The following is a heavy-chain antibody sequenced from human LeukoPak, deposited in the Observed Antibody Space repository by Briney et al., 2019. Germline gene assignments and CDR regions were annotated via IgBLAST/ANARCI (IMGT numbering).Heavy chain of an antibody. CDR3: ARVGGTYQQYYFDY. D-gene: IGHD1-26*01. V-gene: IGHV4-59*01. J-gene: IGHJ4*02. CDR1: GGSIISYY. Sequence: SETLSLTCSVSGGSIISYYWSWIRQPPGKGLEWIGYIYYSGSTNYNPSRKSRVTISVDTSKNRFSLKLSSVTAADTAVYYCARVGGTYQQYYFDYWGQGALVTVSS. CDR2: IYYSGST.